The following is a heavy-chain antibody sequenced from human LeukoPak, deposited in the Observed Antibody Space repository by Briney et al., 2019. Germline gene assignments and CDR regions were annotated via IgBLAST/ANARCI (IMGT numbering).Heavy chain of an antibody. D-gene: IGHD4-17*01. Sequence: RGGSLRLSCAASGFGVSNNYMSWIRQAPGKGLEWVSVIYSGGITYYADSVKGRFIISRDNSKNTLYLQMNSLRAEDTAVYYCAREGNGYGDHYFDYWGQGTLVTVSS. CDR3: AREGNGYGDHYFDY. CDR2: IYSGGIT. J-gene: IGHJ4*02. V-gene: IGHV3-53*01. CDR1: GFGVSNNY.